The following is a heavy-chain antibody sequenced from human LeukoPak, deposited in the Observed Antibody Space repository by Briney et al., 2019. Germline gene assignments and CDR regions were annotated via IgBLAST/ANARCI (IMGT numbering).Heavy chain of an antibody. CDR1: GASITSYY. Sequence: PSETLSLTCTVSGASITSYYWSWIRQPPGKGLEWIGEINHSGSTNYNPSLKSRVTISVDTSKNQFSLKLSSVTAADTAVYYCARVDPMYYYDSSQAEYFQHWGQGTLVTVSS. V-gene: IGHV4-34*01. CDR3: ARVDPMYYYDSSQAEYFQH. D-gene: IGHD3-22*01. CDR2: INHSGST. J-gene: IGHJ1*01.